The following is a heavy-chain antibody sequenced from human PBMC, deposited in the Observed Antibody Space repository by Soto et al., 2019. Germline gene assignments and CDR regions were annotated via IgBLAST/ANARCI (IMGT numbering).Heavy chain of an antibody. CDR2: IYHIGSP. Sequence: PSETLSLTCAFSCYSIISSNWGCWSRQHPGRGLEWIGYIYHIGSPYYNPSLESRVTIALDTSKNQFSLNLTSVTAADTVIYYCVRDRALDRSGHWFDTWGQGTLVNVSS. D-gene: IGHD6-19*01. J-gene: IGHJ5*02. CDR1: CYSIISSNW. V-gene: IGHV4-28*03. CDR3: VRDRALDRSGHWFDT.